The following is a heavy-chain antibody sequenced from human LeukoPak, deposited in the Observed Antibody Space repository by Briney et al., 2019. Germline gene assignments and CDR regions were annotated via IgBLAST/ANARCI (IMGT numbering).Heavy chain of an antibody. CDR3: AGGYCSGGSCYSIFDY. CDR1: GYTFTGYY. V-gene: IGHV1-2*02. J-gene: IGHJ4*02. CDR2: INPNSGGT. D-gene: IGHD2-15*01. Sequence: ASVKVSCKASGYTFTGYYMHWVRQAPGQGLGWMGWINPNSGGTNYAQKFQGRVTMTRDTSISTAYMELSRLRSDDTAVYYCAGGYCSGGSCYSIFDYWGQGTLVTVSS.